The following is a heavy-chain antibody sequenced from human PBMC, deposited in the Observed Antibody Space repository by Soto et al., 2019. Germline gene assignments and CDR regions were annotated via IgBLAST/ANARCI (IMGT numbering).Heavy chain of an antibody. Sequence: QVQLVESGGGVVQTGRSLRLSCAASGFTFSHYVIHWVRQAPGKGLDCVAVISYDGSNKYYADSVKGRFTISRDNSKNTLYLQMSSLRPEYTVIYYCAKRIAVACIYYYGMDLWGQGTTVTVSS. V-gene: IGHV3-30*18. CDR1: GFTFSHYV. J-gene: IGHJ6*02. CDR2: ISYDGSNK. D-gene: IGHD6-19*01. CDR3: AKRIAVACIYYYGMDL.